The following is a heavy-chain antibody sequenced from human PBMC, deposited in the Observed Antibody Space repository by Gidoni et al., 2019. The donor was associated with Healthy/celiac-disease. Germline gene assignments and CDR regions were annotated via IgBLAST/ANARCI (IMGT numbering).Heavy chain of an antibody. CDR1: GYTFTSYY. J-gene: IGHJ6*02. V-gene: IGHV1-46*01. D-gene: IGHD3-3*01. CDR3: ARDRTLDDFWSGYCSLRYYYYGMDV. Sequence: QVQLVQSGAEVKKPGASVKVSCKASGYTFTSYYMHWVQQAPGQGLQWMGIINPSGGRTSYEQKFQGRVTMTRDTSTSTVYMELSSLRSEDTAVYYCARDRTLDDFWSGYCSLRYYYYGMDVWGQGTTVTVSS. CDR2: INPSGGRT.